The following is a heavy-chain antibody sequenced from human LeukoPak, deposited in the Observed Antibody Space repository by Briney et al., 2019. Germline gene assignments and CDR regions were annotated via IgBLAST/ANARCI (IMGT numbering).Heavy chain of an antibody. Sequence: GGSLRLSCAASGFTFSSYAMSWVRQAPGKGLVWVPRISDDGSYTSNVDSVKGRFTISRDNVNNMLYLHMNSLRAEDTAVYYCASFGISWRSSYWGQGTLVTVSS. CDR3: ASFGISWRSSY. J-gene: IGHJ4*02. CDR1: GFTFSSYA. D-gene: IGHD2-21*01. V-gene: IGHV3-74*01. CDR2: ISDDGSYT.